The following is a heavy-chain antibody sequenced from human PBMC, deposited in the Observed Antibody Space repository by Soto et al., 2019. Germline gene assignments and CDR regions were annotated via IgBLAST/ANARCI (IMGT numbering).Heavy chain of an antibody. CDR1: GFTFSSYS. CDR2: ISSSSSTI. Sequence: GGSLRLSCAASGFTFSSYSMNWVRQAPGKGLEWVSYISSSSSTIYYADSVKGRFTISRDNAKNSLYLQMNSLRDEDTAVYYCARVRDYYDSSGYYYLVHWYFDLWGRGTLVTVSS. V-gene: IGHV3-48*02. J-gene: IGHJ2*01. D-gene: IGHD3-22*01. CDR3: ARVRDYYDSSGYYYLVHWYFDL.